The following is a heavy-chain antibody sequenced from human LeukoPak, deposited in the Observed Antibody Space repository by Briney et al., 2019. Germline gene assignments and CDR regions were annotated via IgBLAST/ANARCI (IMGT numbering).Heavy chain of an antibody. CDR2: FDPEDGET. J-gene: IGHJ4*02. CDR1: GYTLTELS. Sequence: ASVKVSCKVSGYTLTELSMHWVRQAPGKGLEWMGGFDPEDGETIYAQKFQGRVTMTEDTSTDTAYMELSSLRSEDTAVYYCATDHSSWNGTKYYFDYWGQGTLVTVSS. D-gene: IGHD1-1*01. V-gene: IGHV1-24*01. CDR3: ATDHSSWNGTKYYFDY.